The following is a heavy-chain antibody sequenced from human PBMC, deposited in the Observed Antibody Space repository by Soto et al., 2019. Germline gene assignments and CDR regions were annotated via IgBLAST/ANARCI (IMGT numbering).Heavy chain of an antibody. CDR3: ARRIDLGYYDSSGYSRDAFDI. V-gene: IGHV1-46*01. Sequence: ASVKVSCKASGYTFTSYYMHWVRQAPGQGLEWMGIINPSGGSTSYAQKFQGRVTMTRDTSTSTVYMELSSLRSEDTAVYYCARRIDLGYYDSSGYSRDAFDIWGQGTMVTGS. D-gene: IGHD3-22*01. CDR1: GYTFTSYY. CDR2: INPSGGST. J-gene: IGHJ3*02.